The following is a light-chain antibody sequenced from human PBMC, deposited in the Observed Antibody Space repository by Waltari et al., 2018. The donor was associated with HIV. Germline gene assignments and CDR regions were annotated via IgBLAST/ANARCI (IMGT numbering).Light chain of an antibody. J-gene: IGKJ1*01. CDR2: GAS. V-gene: IGKV1D-16*01. Sequence: DIQITQSPPSLSASVGQRVTIPCRASQTVRSSLAWYQQRPGKAPKSLVYGASKLQTEVPSRFSAGGSGTNFSLTISSLKPEDFATYICQQYYTFPRTFGRGTRVDMK. CDR3: QQYYTFPRT. CDR1: QTVRSS.